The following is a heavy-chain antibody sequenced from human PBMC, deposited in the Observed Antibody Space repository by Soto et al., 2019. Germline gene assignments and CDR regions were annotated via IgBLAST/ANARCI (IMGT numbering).Heavy chain of an antibody. J-gene: IGHJ6*02. CDR1: GGSFIGYY. V-gene: IGHV4-34*01. CDR2: INHSGST. Sequence: QVQLQQWGAGLLKPSETLSLTCAVYGGSFIGYYWSWIRQPPGKGLELIGEINHSGSTNYNPSLTTRATISVYTSKNQFSVKLSSVTAADTAVYYRARVSGIYYYGMDVWGQGTTVTVSS. CDR3: ARVSGIYYYGMDV. D-gene: IGHD3-10*01.